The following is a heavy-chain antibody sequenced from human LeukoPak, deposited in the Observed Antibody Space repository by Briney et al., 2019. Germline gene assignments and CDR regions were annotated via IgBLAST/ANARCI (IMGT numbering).Heavy chain of an antibody. Sequence: ASVKVSCKASGYIFTDYYMHWVRQAPGQGLEGMEWFNPASGGTKYAQKFQGRVTMTRDTSINAAYMELSSLGFDDTAVYYCARGLYYGGNQRAHDAFDIWGQGTLVTVSS. CDR1: GYIFTDYY. CDR2: FNPASGGT. CDR3: ARGLYYGGNQRAHDAFDI. J-gene: IGHJ3*02. D-gene: IGHD4-23*01. V-gene: IGHV1-2*02.